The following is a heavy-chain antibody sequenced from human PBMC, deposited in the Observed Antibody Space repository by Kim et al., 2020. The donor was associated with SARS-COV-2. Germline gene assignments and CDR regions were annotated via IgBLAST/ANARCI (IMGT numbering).Heavy chain of an antibody. Sequence: GGSLRLSCAASGFTFSSYAMSWVRQAPGKGLEWVSAISGSGGSTYYADSVKGRFTSSRDNSKNTLYLQMNSLRAEDTAVYYCAKLIYGGKYFQHWGQGTLVTVSS. CDR2: ISGSGGST. J-gene: IGHJ1*01. CDR1: GFTFSSYA. V-gene: IGHV3-23*01. D-gene: IGHD2-15*01. CDR3: AKLIYGGKYFQH.